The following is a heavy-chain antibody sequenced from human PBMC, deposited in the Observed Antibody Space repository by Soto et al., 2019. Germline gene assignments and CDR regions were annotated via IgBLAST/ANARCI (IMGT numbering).Heavy chain of an antibody. CDR1: GGFVSSGSYY. CDR3: ARVERGTATTVVDAFDI. Sequence: QVQLQQWGAGLLKPSETLSLTCAVYGGFVSSGSYYWSWIRQPPGKGLEWIGEMSHSGGTHFNPYLKSRVTISVDTSKNLFSLKMSSVTAADTALYYCARVERGTATTVVDAFDIWGPGTMVTVSS. J-gene: IGHJ3*02. CDR2: MSHSGGT. D-gene: IGHD1-1*01. V-gene: IGHV4-34*01.